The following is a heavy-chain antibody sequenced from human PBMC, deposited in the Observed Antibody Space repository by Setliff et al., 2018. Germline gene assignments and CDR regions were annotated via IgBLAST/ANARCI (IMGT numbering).Heavy chain of an antibody. Sequence: SQTLSLTCAISGDSVSSNSAAWNWIRQSPSRGLEWLGRTYYRSKWYDDYAVSVKSRITINPDTSKNQFSLKLSSVTAADTAVYYCAREVGAKTIFGVVIRVRFDPWGQGTLVTVSS. V-gene: IGHV6-1*01. J-gene: IGHJ5*02. CDR1: GDSVSSNSAA. CDR3: AREVGAKTIFGVVIRVRFDP. D-gene: IGHD3-3*01. CDR2: TYYRSKWYD.